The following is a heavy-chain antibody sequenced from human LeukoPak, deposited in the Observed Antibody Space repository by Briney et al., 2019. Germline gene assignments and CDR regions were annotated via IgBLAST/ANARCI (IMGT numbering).Heavy chain of an antibody. V-gene: IGHV3-74*01. D-gene: IGHD4-17*01. CDR1: GFTFSSYW. J-gene: IGHJ4*02. Sequence: PGGSLRLSCAASGFTFSSYWMHWVRQAPGKGLVWVSRINSDGSSTSYADSVKGRFTISRDNAKNTLYLQMNSLRAEDTAVYYCARAPITPATVTTGNNFDYWGQGTLVTVSS. CDR3: ARAPITPATVTTGNNFDY. CDR2: INSDGSST.